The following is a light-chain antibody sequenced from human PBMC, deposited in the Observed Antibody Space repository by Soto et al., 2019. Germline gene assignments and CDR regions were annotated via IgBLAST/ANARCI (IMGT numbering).Light chain of an antibody. J-gene: IGLJ2*01. V-gene: IGLV2-14*01. CDR2: EVS. CDR1: SSDVGGYNY. Sequence: QSALTQPASVSGSPGQSITLSCSGTSSDVGGYNYVSWYQQHPGKAPKLMIYEVSNRPSGVSNRFSGSKSGNTASLTISGLQADDEADYYCSSYTTTSTLGVFGGGTKLPVL. CDR3: SSYTTTSTLGV.